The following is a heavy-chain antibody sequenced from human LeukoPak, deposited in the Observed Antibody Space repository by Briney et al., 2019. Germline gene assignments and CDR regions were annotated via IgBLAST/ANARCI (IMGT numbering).Heavy chain of an antibody. D-gene: IGHD3-22*01. V-gene: IGHV3-21*01. CDR2: ISSSSSYI. CDR1: GFTFSTYS. J-gene: IGHJ4*02. Sequence: GGSLRLSCAASGFTFSTYSMNWVRHAPGKGLERVSSISSSSSYIYYADSVKGRFTISRDNAKNSLYLQMNSLRAEDTAVYYCARQYYYDSSGYYGYWGQGTLVTVSS. CDR3: ARQYYYDSSGYYGY.